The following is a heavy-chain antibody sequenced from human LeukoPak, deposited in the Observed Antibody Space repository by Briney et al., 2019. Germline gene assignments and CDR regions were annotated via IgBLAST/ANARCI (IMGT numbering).Heavy chain of an antibody. D-gene: IGHD3-10*01. J-gene: IGHJ4*02. Sequence: GGSLRLSCAASGFTFSSYSMNWVRQAPGKGLEWVSSISSSSSYIYYADSVKGRFTISRDNAKNSLYLQMNSLRAEDTAVYYCATDVVRGVIIPYFDYWGQGTLVTVSS. V-gene: IGHV3-21*01. CDR3: ATDVVRGVIIPYFDY. CDR2: ISSSSSYI. CDR1: GFTFSSYS.